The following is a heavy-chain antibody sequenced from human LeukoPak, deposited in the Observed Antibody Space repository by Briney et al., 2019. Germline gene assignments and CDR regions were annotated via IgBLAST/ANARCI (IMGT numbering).Heavy chain of an antibody. V-gene: IGHV4-31*03. CDR1: GGSISSGGYY. D-gene: IGHD4-17*01. CDR2: IYYSGST. CDR3: ARVDYGDYRFDY. Sequence: SQTLSLTCTVSGGSISSGGYYWSWIRQHPGKGLEWIGYIYYSGSTYSNPSLKSRLTISVDTSKNQFSLKLSSVTAADTAVYYCARVDYGDYRFDYWGQGTLVAVSS. J-gene: IGHJ4*02.